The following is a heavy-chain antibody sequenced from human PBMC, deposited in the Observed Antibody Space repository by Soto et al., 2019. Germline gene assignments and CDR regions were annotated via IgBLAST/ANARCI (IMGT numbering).Heavy chain of an antibody. Sequence: SETLSLTCAVYGGSFSGYYWSWIRQPPWKGLEWIGEINHSGSTNYNPSLKSRVTISVDTSKNQFSLKLSSVTAADTAVYYCARAWRLDYWGQGTLVTVSS. CDR1: GGSFSGYY. D-gene: IGHD3-3*01. CDR3: ARAWRLDY. V-gene: IGHV4-34*01. J-gene: IGHJ4*02. CDR2: INHSGST.